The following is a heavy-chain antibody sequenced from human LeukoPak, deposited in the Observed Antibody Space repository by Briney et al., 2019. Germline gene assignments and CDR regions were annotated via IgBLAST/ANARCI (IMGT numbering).Heavy chain of an antibody. J-gene: IGHJ4*02. V-gene: IGHV3-30*02. Sequence: GGSLRLSCAASGFTFSSYGMHWVREAPGKGLEWVAFIRYDGSNKYYADSVKGRFTISRDNSKNTLYLQMNSLRAEDTAVYYCAKIWFGELSTDYWGQGTLVTVSS. CDR2: IRYDGSNK. D-gene: IGHD3-10*01. CDR1: GFTFSSYG. CDR3: AKIWFGELSTDY.